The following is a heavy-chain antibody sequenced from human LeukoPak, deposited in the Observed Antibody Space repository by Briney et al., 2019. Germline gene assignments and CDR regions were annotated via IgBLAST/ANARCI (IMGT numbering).Heavy chain of an antibody. CDR3: AKGGLTYCSSTSCRYLDY. D-gene: IGHD2-2*01. CDR1: GFTFSSYG. CDR2: IWYDGSNK. Sequence: GGSLRLSCAASGFTFSSYGMHWVRQAPGKGLEWVAVIWYDGSNKYYADSVKGRFTISRDNSKNTLYLQMNSLRAEDTAVYYCAKGGLTYCSSTSCRYLDYWGQGTLVTVSS. J-gene: IGHJ4*02. V-gene: IGHV3-33*06.